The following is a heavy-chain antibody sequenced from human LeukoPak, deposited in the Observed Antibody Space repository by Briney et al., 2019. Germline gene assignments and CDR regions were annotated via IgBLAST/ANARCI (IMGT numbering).Heavy chain of an antibody. CDR3: ARELPGYYYYGMDV. D-gene: IGHD2-2*01. CDR1: GFTFSSYS. V-gene: IGHV3-21*01. Sequence: GGSLRLSCAASGFTFSSYSMNWVRQAPGKGLEWVSSISSSSSYIYYADSVKGRFTISRDNAKNSQYLQMNSLRAEDTAVYYCARELPGYYYYGMDVWGQGTTVTVSS. CDR2: ISSSSSYI. J-gene: IGHJ6*02.